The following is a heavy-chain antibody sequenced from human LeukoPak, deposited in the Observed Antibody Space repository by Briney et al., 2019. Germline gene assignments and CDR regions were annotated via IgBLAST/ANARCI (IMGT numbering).Heavy chain of an antibody. D-gene: IGHD3-10*01. CDR3: ARSQGYYGSGSYSEGNWFDP. CDR2: ISYDGSNK. Sequence: QTGGAVRLSCAASGFTFSSYGMHWVRQAPGKGLEWVAVISYDGSNKYYADSVKGRFTISRDNSKNTLYLQMNSLRAEDTAVYYCARSQGYYGSGSYSEGNWFDPWGQGTLVTVSS. V-gene: IGHV3-30*03. J-gene: IGHJ5*02. CDR1: GFTFSSYG.